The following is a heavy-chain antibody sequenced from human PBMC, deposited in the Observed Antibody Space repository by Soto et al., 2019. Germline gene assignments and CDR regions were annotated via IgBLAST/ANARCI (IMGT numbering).Heavy chain of an antibody. Sequence: QVQLQESGPGLVKPSETLSLTCTVSGGSISSYYWSWIRQPQGKGLEWIGYIYYSGSTNYNPSLKSRVTISVDTSKNQFTLKLSSVTYADTAVYYCARLVRGVIIRFDYWGQGTLVTVSS. CDR3: ARLVRGVIIRFDY. D-gene: IGHD3-10*01. CDR2: IYYSGST. J-gene: IGHJ4*02. V-gene: IGHV4-59*08. CDR1: GGSISSYY.